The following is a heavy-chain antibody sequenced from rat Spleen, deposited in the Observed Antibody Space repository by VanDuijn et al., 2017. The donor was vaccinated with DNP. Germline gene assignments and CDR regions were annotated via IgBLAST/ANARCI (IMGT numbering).Heavy chain of an antibody. D-gene: IGHD1-9*01. CDR3: ASHTYYGYDYFVY. Sequence: EVQLVESGGGLVQPGRSLKLSCAASGFTFSNYYMAWVRQAPKRGLEWVAIISHSDGRSYYPESVKGRFTISRDNAQSSLYLQMNSLKSEDTATYYCASHTYYGYDYFVYWGQGVMVTVSS. J-gene: IGHJ2*01. CDR1: GFTFSNYY. CDR2: ISHSDGRS. V-gene: IGHV5-22*01.